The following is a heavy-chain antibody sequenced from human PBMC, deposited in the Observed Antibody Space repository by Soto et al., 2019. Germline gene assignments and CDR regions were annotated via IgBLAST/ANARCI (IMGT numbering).Heavy chain of an antibody. CDR2: VAPIFDFS. Sequence: QVQLVQSGAEVQKPGSSLRVSCRASGGTFDSYSISWVRQAPGQGLEWLGKVAPIFDFSRYAPKFQGRVTITADKSTSIAYMDLSGLTSADTAVYYCATGALGGRPQLVRDAFDFWGQGTKVTVSS. CDR3: ATGALGGRPQLVRDAFDF. D-gene: IGHD3-16*01. V-gene: IGHV1-69*02. J-gene: IGHJ3*01. CDR1: GGTFDSYS.